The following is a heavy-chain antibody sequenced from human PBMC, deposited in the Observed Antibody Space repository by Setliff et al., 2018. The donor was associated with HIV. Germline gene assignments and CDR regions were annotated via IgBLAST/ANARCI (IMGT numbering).Heavy chain of an antibody. CDR3: ATFADGPDS. Sequence: PGGSLRLSCAASGFTFSGYGMYWVRQAPGKGLEWVATIKEDGREKYYVGSVKGRFTISRDNAKRSLYLQMNRLKTDDTAFYYCATFADGPDSWGQGTLVTVSS. V-gene: IGHV3-7*01. D-gene: IGHD3-3*01. CDR1: GFTFSGYG. J-gene: IGHJ4*02. CDR2: IKEDGREK.